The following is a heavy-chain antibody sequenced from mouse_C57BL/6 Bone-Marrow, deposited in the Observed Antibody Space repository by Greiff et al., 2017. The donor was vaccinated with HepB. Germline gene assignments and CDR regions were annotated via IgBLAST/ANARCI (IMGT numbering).Heavy chain of an antibody. V-gene: IGHV1-18*01. J-gene: IGHJ1*03. CDR1: GYTFTDYN. D-gene: IGHD1-1*01. Sequence: VQLQQSGPELVKPGASVKIPCKASGYTFTDYNMDWVKQSHGKSLEWIGDINPNNGGTIYNQKFKGKATLTVDKSSSTAYMELRSLTSEDTAVYYCARWGYGSSYNWYFDVWGTGTTVTVSS. CDR2: INPNNGGT. CDR3: ARWGYGSSYNWYFDV.